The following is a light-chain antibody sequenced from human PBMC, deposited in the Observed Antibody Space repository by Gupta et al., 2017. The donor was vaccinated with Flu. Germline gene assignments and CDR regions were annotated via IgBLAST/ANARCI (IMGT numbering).Light chain of an antibody. Sequence: EIVLTQSPGTLSLSPGERATLSCRASQSVSSSYLAWYQQKPGQAPRLLIYGASSRASGITDRFSGSGSGTDFTLTSSRLEPEDFAVYYGQQYRSPYTFGQGTKVEIK. CDR3: QQYRSPYT. V-gene: IGKV3-20*01. J-gene: IGKJ2*01. CDR2: GAS. CDR1: QSVSSSY.